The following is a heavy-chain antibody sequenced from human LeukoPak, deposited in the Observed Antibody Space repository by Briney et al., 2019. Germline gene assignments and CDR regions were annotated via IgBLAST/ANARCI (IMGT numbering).Heavy chain of an antibody. V-gene: IGHV4-4*07. Sequence: SETLSLTCTVSGGSMTNYCWSWIRQPAGKGLEYIGRIYTSGDTNYNPSLKSRVTISVDTSKNQFSLKLSSVTAADTAVYYCARGPGGSGTRPPYTYYYGIYVWGQGTTVTVSS. CDR3: ARGPGGSGTRPPYTYYYGIYV. CDR2: IYTSGDT. D-gene: IGHD3-10*01. J-gene: IGHJ6*02. CDR1: GGSMTNYC.